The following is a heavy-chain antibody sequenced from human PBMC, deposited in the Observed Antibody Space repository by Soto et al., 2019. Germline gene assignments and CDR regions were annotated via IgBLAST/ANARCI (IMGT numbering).Heavy chain of an antibody. CDR1: GFTFSSYA. Sequence: QVQLVESGGGVVQPGRSLRLSCAASGFTFSSYAMHWVRQAPGKGLEWVAVISYDGSNKYYADSVKGRFTISRDNSKNTLYLQMNSLRAEDTAVYYCARGYCSGGSCYDAFDIWGQGTMVTVSS. V-gene: IGHV3-30-3*01. J-gene: IGHJ3*02. CDR3: ARGYCSGGSCYDAFDI. CDR2: ISYDGSNK. D-gene: IGHD2-15*01.